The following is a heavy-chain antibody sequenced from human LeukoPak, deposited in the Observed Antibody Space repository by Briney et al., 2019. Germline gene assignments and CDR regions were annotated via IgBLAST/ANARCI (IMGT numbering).Heavy chain of an antibody. J-gene: IGHJ4*02. CDR1: GGSISSRPYY. V-gene: IGHV4-39*07. CDR2: SYYSGTT. Sequence: PSETLSLTCTVSGGSISSRPYYWGWVRQPPGKGLEWIGTSYYSGTTYYNPSLKSRVTISLDTSKNQFSLNLNSVTAADTAVYYCARGGDRSFDYWGQGTLVTVSS. D-gene: IGHD3-10*01. CDR3: ARGGDRSFDY.